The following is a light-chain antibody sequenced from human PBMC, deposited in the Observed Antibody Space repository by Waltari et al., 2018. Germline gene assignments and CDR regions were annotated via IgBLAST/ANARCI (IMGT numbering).Light chain of an antibody. CDR3: ASWDGRLNGWL. Sequence: QSLLTTPPSASWAPGPRVTISYSGTSSNIGTNAVSWYQQLPGAAPKLRIYSYEQRPSGVPDRFSGSRSGTSASLAISWLQAEDEADYYCASWDGRLNGWLFGGGTRLTVL. CDR2: SYE. V-gene: IGLV1-44*01. CDR1: SSNIGTNA. J-gene: IGLJ3*02.